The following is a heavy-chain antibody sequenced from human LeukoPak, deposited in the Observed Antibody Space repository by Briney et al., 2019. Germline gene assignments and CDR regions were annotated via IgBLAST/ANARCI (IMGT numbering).Heavy chain of an antibody. CDR1: GGSISGYY. V-gene: IGHV4-59*12. Sequence: PSETLSLTYTVSGGSISGYYWSWIRQPPGKGLEWVGYISYSGSSNYNPSLKSRVTISVDTSKNQFSLKLSSVTAADTAVYYCARASLLWFGELPNFDYWGQGTLVTVSS. D-gene: IGHD3-10*01. CDR3: ARASLLWFGELPNFDY. CDR2: ISYSGSS. J-gene: IGHJ4*02.